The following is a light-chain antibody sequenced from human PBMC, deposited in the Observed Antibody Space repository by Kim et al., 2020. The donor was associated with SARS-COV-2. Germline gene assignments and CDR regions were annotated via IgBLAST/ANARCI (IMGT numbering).Light chain of an antibody. CDR3: QQYDNWPPLT. CDR2: GAS. V-gene: IGKV3-15*01. J-gene: IGKJ4*01. CDR1: QSVSSN. Sequence: EIVMTQSPATLSVSPGERATLSCRTSQSVSSNLAWYQHKPGQAPRLLIYGASTRFTGVPARFSGSGSGTDFTLTISSLQSEDFAVYYCQQYDNWPPLTFGGGTKLEI.